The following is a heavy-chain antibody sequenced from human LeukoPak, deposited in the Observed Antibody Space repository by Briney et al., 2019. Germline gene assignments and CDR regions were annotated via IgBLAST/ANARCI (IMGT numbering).Heavy chain of an antibody. CDR2: IYDSGST. V-gene: IGHV4-59*12. J-gene: IGHJ4*02. D-gene: IGHD3-22*01. CDR1: GGSTSSSY. CDR3: ARATYDSSGYYCDS. Sequence: SGTLSLTCTVSGGSTSSSYWSWIRQPPGKGLEWIGSIYDSGSTNYNPSLKSRVTISLDTSKNQFSLKLTSVTAADTAVYYCARATYDSSGYYCDSWGQGTLVTVSS.